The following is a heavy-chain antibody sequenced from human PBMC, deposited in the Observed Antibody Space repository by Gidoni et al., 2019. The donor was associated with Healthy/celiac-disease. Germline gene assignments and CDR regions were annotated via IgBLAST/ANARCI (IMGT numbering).Heavy chain of an antibody. V-gene: IGHV3-23*01. CDR2: ISGSGGST. CDR1: GFTFRSYA. Sequence: EVQLLESGGGLVQPGGSLRLSCTASGFTFRSYAMSWVRRAPGKGLEWVSAISGSGGSTYYADSVKGRFTISRDNSKNTLYLQMNSLRAEDTAVYYCAKDNGVVVAATRYWYFDLWGRGTLVTVSS. CDR3: AKDNGVVVAATRYWYFDL. D-gene: IGHD2-15*01. J-gene: IGHJ2*01.